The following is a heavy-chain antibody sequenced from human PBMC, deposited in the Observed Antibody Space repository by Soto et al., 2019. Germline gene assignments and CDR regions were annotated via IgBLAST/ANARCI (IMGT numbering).Heavy chain of an antibody. CDR3: ARVSCDRRYDFWSRSFHWCGMDV. CDR2: IYHSGST. Sequence: SETLSLTCAVSGGSIISGGYSWSWIWQPPGKGLEWIGYIYHSGSTYYNPPLKSRVTISVDTSKNQFSLKLSSVAAADTAVYYCARVSCDRRYDFWSRSFHWCGMDVWGQGTTVTVSS. CDR1: GGSIISGGYS. D-gene: IGHD3-3*01. J-gene: IGHJ6*02. V-gene: IGHV4-30-2*01.